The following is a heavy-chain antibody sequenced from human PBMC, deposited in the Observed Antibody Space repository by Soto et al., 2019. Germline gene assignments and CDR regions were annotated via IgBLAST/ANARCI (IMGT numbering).Heavy chain of an antibody. V-gene: IGHV3-30*18. CDR3: AKDGDVAAAGYYFDY. CDR2: ISHDGNDK. CDR1: GFTFSSYG. Sequence: GGSLRLSXAASGFTFSSYGMHWVRQAPGKGLEWVAVISHDGNDKYHADSVKGRFTISRDNSKNTLYLQMNSLRLEDTAVYYCAKDGDVAAAGYYFDYWGRGTLVTVSS. D-gene: IGHD6-13*01. J-gene: IGHJ4*02.